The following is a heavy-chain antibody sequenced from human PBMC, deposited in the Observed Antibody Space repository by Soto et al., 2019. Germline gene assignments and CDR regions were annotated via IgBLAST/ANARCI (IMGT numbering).Heavy chain of an antibody. CDR3: ARFGILFTGYSHAMDV. CDR1: GYNFNTYW. CDR2: IYPGDSET. Sequence: GESRKIECKGSGYNFNTYWIGRVRQMPGKGLEWMGIIYPGDSETIYGPSFQGQVTISVDRSITTAYLQWSGLRASDTAMYYCARFGILFTGYSHAMDVWGQGTTVTVSS. D-gene: IGHD3-9*01. J-gene: IGHJ6*02. V-gene: IGHV5-51*01.